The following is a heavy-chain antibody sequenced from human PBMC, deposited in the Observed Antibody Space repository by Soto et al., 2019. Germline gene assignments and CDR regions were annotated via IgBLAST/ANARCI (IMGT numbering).Heavy chain of an antibody. CDR3: AHRQSYYYDSSGYYPYFDY. CDR2: IYWDDDK. Sequence: QITLKESGPTLVKPTQTLTLTCTFSGFSLSTGGVGVGWIRQPPGKALEWLALIYWDDDKRYSPCLKSRLTLTKDTSKSQVVLTMTHMDPVHTATYSCAHRQSYYYDSSGYYPYFDYWGQGTLVTVSS. D-gene: IGHD3-22*01. CDR1: GFSLSTGGVG. V-gene: IGHV2-5*02. J-gene: IGHJ4*02.